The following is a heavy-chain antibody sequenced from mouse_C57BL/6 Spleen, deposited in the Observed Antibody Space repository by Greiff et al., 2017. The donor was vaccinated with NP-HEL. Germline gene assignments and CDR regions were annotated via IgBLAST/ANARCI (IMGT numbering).Heavy chain of an antibody. J-gene: IGHJ4*01. CDR3: ARDGYDYARDD. CDR1: GFTFSDYY. D-gene: IGHD1-2*01. Sequence: EVKLVESEGGLVQPGSSMKLSCTASGFTFSDYYMAWVRQVPEKGLEWVANINYDGSSTYYLDSLKSRFIISRDNAKNILYLQMSSLKSEDTATDYCARDGYDYARDDGGQGTSVTVSS. CDR2: INYDGSST. V-gene: IGHV5-16*01.